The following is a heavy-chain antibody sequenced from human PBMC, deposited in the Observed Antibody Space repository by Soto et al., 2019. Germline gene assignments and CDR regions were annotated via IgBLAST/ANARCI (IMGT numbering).Heavy chain of an antibody. Sequence: PSETLSLTCTVSGGSVSSGSYYWSWIRQPPGKGLEWIGYIYYSGSTNYNPSLKSRVTISVDTSKNQFSLKLSSVTAADTAVYYCARVVDTAMVLDYWGQGTLVTVSS. V-gene: IGHV4-61*01. CDR3: ARVVDTAMVLDY. J-gene: IGHJ4*02. CDR2: IYYSGST. CDR1: GGSVSSGSYY. D-gene: IGHD5-18*01.